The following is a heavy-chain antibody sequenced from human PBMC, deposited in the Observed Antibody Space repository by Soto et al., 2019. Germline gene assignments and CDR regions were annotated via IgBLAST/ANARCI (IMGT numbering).Heavy chain of an antibody. D-gene: IGHD6-6*01. J-gene: IGHJ6*02. CDR1: GYSYTSYW. CDR2: INPADSET. V-gene: IGHV5-51*01. CDR3: VRRAEGRPGDGSDHVALDV. Sequence: GESLKISCKGSGYSYTSYWIGWVGQRSGGGREWMGIINPADSETNSRPSFQGQVNISADRSTSTAFLQWRPLKASDTAMYYCVRRAEGRPGDGSDHVALDVWGQGPTGTVSS.